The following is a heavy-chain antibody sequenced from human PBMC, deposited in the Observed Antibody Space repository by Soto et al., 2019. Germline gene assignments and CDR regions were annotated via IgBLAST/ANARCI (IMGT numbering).Heavy chain of an antibody. V-gene: IGHV5-51*01. D-gene: IGHD2-15*01. CDR3: AGIRGDCSGRSCYPGYYGMNV. Sequence: PGESLKISCKGSGYRFTSYWIGWVRQMLGKGLECMGIIYPGDSDTRYSPSFQGQVTISADKSISTAYLQWSSLKASDTAIYYCAGIRGDCSGRSCYPGYYGMNVWGQGTTVTVSS. CDR2: IYPGDSDT. J-gene: IGHJ6*02. CDR1: GYRFTSYW.